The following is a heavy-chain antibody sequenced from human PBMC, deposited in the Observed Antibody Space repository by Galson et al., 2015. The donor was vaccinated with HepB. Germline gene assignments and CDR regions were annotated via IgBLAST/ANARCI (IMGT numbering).Heavy chain of an antibody. D-gene: IGHD6-19*01. CDR1: GFTFSSYA. CDR3: ARDSRYSSVWSPRPLDY. V-gene: IGHV3-23*01. J-gene: IGHJ4*02. CDR2: ISGSGGST. Sequence: SLRLSCAASGFTFSSYAMSWVRQAPGKGLEWASVISGSGGSTDYTDSVKGRFTISRDNAKNTLYLQMNSLRTEDTAVYFCARDSRYSSVWSPRPLDYWGQGTLVTVSS.